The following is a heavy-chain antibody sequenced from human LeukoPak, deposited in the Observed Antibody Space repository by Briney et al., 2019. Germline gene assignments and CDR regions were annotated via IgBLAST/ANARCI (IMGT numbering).Heavy chain of an antibody. CDR2: IYYSGST. D-gene: IGHD6-13*01. CDR3: AGSYSSSRSGDDY. V-gene: IGHV4-59*01. J-gene: IGHJ4*02. CDR1: GVSISSYY. Sequence: SETLSLTCTVSGVSISSYYWSWIRQPPGKGLEWIGYIYYSGSTNYNPSLKSRVTISVDTSKNQFSLKLSSVTAADTAVYYCAGSYSSSRSGDDYWGQGTLVTVSS.